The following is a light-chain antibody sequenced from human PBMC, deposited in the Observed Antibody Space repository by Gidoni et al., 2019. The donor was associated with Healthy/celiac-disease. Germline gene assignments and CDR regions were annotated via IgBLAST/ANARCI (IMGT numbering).Light chain of an antibody. CDR3: QQYNNWPYT. CDR1: QSVSSN. V-gene: IGKV3-15*01. Sequence: ERAMTQSPATLSVSPGERATLSCRASQSVSSNLAWYQHKPGQAPRLLIYGASTRATGVPARFSGGGSGTEFTLTISSLQSEDFAVYYCQQYNNWPYTFGQGTKLEIK. CDR2: GAS. J-gene: IGKJ2*01.